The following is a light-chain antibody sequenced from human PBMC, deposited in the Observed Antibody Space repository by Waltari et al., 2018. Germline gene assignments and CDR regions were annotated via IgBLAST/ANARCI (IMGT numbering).Light chain of an antibody. J-gene: IGLJ3*02. CDR2: VNSDGIH. CDR3: QTWGTGTYWM. V-gene: IGLV4-69*01. Sequence: QVVLTQSPSAPASLGASVKLPCTLNSEYGHFPIAWHQHQPEKGPRYLMRVNSDGIHIKGDVIPDRFSGSSSGAERDLPISGLQSENEADYYCQTWGTGTYWMFGGWTKLTVL. CDR1: SEYGHFP.